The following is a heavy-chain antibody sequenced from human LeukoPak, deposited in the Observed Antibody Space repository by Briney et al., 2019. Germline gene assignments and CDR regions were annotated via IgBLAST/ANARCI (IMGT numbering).Heavy chain of an antibody. CDR1: GFTFRRYD. V-gene: IGHV3-30*02. J-gene: IGHJ6*03. CDR3: AKGRDFYMDV. Sequence: PGGSLRLSCLASGFTFRRYDMHWVRQAPGKGLEWVTFIRSDGTDKYYGDSVKGRFTISRDNSKNTLYLQMNSLTAEDTGVYFCAKGRDFYMDVWGKGTTVTISS. CDR2: IRSDGTDK.